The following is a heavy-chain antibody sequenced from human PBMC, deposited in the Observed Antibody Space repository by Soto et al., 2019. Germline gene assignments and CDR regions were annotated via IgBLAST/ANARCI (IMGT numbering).Heavy chain of an antibody. Sequence: QVQLQESGPGLVKPSGTLSLTCAVSGGSISSSNWWSWVRQPPGKGLEWIGEIYHSGSTYYNPSLESRATXSXDXXTNQFSLQLSSVTAADTAVYYCARVWTTVTNWFDPWGQGTLVTVSS. CDR3: ARVWTTVTNWFDP. J-gene: IGHJ5*02. D-gene: IGHD4-17*01. V-gene: IGHV4-4*02. CDR1: GGSISSSNW. CDR2: IYHSGST.